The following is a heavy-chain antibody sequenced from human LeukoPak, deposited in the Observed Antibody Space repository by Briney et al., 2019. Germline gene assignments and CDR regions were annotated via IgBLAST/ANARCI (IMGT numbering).Heavy chain of an antibody. V-gene: IGHV4-59*01. CDR2: IHYSGST. Sequence: SETLSLTCTVSGVSISSYYWSWIRQPPGKGLEWIGYIHYSGSTNYNPSLKSRVTISVDTSKNQFSLKLSSVTAADTAVYYCARVTYYGGNSKSDAFDIWGQGTMVTVSS. CDR1: GVSISSYY. J-gene: IGHJ3*02. D-gene: IGHD4-23*01. CDR3: ARVTYYGGNSKSDAFDI.